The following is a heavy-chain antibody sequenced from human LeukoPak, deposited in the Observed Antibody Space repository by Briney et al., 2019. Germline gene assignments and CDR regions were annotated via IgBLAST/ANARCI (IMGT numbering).Heavy chain of an antibody. D-gene: IGHD6-6*01. J-gene: IGHJ5*02. CDR2: ISASGATT. V-gene: IGHV3-23*01. CDR3: AKVTSSRFDP. Sequence: AGGSLRLSCAASRFTFSSYAMSWVRQAPGKGLEWVSAISASGATTYYADSVKGRFTISRDNSKNTLYLQMNSLRAEDTAVYYCAKVTSSRFDPWGQGTLVTVSS. CDR1: RFTFSSYA.